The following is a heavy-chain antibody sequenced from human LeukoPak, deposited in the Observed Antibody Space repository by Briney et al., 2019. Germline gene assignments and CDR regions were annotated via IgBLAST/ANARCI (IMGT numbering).Heavy chain of an antibody. CDR2: VRNKANNYAT. CDR1: GFSFGDSA. CDR3: TRQSGNSSWYDDWFDP. J-gene: IGHJ5*02. V-gene: IGHV3-73*01. D-gene: IGHD6-13*01. Sequence: GGSLKLSCASSGFSFGDSAVHWVRQASGKGLEWLGRVRNKANNYATDCAASVKGRFTVSRDDSKNTAYLQISSLKTEDTAVYYCTRQSGNSSWYDDWFDPWGQGTPVTVSS.